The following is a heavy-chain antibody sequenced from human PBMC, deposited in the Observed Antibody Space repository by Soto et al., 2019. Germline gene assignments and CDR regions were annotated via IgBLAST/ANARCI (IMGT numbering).Heavy chain of an antibody. J-gene: IGHJ4*02. CDR3: ARELEDSRGAHFDY. CDR2: IIPILGIA. Sequence: ASVKVSCKASGGTFSSYTISWVRQAPGQGLEWMGRIIPILGIANYAQKFQGRVTITADKSTSTAYMELSSLRSEDTAVYYCARELEDSRGAHFDYWGQGTLVTVSS. CDR1: GGTFSSYT. D-gene: IGHD1-1*01. V-gene: IGHV1-69*02.